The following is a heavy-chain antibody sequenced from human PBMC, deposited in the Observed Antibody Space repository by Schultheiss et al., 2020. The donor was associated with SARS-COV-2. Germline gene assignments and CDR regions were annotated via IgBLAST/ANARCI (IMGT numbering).Heavy chain of an antibody. CDR2: IYYSGST. D-gene: IGHD3-22*01. Sequence: SETLSLTCTVSGGSISSSSYYWGWIRQPPGKGLEWIGSIYYSGSTYYNPSLKSRVTISVDTSKNQFSLKLSSVTAADTALYYCARDFSGYSNFDYWGQGTLVTVSS. CDR1: GGSISSSSYY. J-gene: IGHJ4*02. CDR3: ARDFSGYSNFDY. V-gene: IGHV4-39*07.